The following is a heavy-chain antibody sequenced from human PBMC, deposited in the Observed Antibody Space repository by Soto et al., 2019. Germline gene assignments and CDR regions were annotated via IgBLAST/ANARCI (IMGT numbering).Heavy chain of an antibody. D-gene: IGHD2-2*01. V-gene: IGHV1-24*01. CDR2: FDPEDGET. Sequence: QVQLVQSGAEVKKPGASVKVSCKVSGYTLTELSMHWVRQAPGKGLEWMGGFDPEDGETIYAQKCQGRVTMTKDTSTDKAYLELSSRRSEDTAVYYCATVVVVPAATTYYYGMDVWGQGTTLTVSS. J-gene: IGHJ6*02. CDR1: GYTLTELS. CDR3: ATVVVVPAATTYYYGMDV.